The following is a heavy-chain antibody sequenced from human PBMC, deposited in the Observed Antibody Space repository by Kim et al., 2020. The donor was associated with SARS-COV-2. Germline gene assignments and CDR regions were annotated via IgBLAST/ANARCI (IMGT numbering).Heavy chain of an antibody. CDR1: GFTFSSYG. D-gene: IGHD3-16*01. V-gene: IGHV3-33*06. J-gene: IGHJ4*02. Sequence: GGSLRLSCAASGFTFSSYGMHWVRQAPGKGLEWVAVLWYDGSNKYYADSVQGRFTISRDNSKTTLYLQMNSLRAEDTAVYYCAKEASGAYIDYWGQGTLVTVSS. CDR2: LWYDGSNK. CDR3: AKEASGAYIDY.